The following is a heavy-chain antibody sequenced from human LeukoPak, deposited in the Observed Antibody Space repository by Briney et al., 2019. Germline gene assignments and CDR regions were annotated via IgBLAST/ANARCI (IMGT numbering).Heavy chain of an antibody. V-gene: IGHV4-39*07. CDR3: ARVTVKLGIPDY. CDR2: IHYSGST. Sequence: PSETLSLTCTVSGGSISSSSYYWGWIRQPPGKGLEWIGSIHYSGSTNYNPSLKSRVTISVDTSKNQFSLKLSSVTAADTAVYYCARVTVKLGIPDYWGQGTLVTVSS. D-gene: IGHD7-27*01. J-gene: IGHJ4*02. CDR1: GGSISSSSYY.